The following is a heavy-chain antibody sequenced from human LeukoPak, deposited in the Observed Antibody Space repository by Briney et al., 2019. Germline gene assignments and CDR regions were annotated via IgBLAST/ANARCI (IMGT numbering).Heavy chain of an antibody. J-gene: IGHJ5*02. D-gene: IGHD5-24*01. CDR2: IYYSGST. V-gene: IGHV4-59*12. Sequence: SETLSLTCTVSGGSISSYYWSWIRQPPGKGLEWIGYIYYSGSTNYNPSLKSRVTMSVDTSKNQFSLKLSSVTAADTAVYYCARVWEMATGRFDPWGQGTLVTVSS. CDR3: ARVWEMATGRFDP. CDR1: GGSISSYY.